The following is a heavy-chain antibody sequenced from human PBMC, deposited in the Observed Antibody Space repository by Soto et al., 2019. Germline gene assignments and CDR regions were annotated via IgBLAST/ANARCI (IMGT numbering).Heavy chain of an antibody. CDR1: GFTFTSSA. V-gene: IGHV1-58*01. CDR3: AAPADTAMDNWYFDL. CDR2: IVVGSGNT. J-gene: IGHJ2*01. D-gene: IGHD5-18*01. Sequence: QMQLVQSGPEVKKPGTSVKVSCKASGFTFTSSAVQWVRQARGQRLEWIGWIVVGSGNTNYAQKCQERVTITRDMSTSTAYMELSSLRSEDTAVYYCAAPADTAMDNWYFDLWGRGTLVTVSS.